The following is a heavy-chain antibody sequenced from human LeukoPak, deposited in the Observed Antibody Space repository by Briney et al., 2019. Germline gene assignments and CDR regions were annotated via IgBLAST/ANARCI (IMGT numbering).Heavy chain of an antibody. CDR3: ARENSYYDSSGYYYGSGYFDY. CDR1: GGSISSGTYY. Sequence: MASQTLSLTCSVSGGSISSGTYYWSWIRQPAGKGLEWIGRIYTSRSTNYNPSLKSRVTISVDTSKNQFSLKLSSVTAADTAMYYCARENSYYDSSGYYYGSGYFDYWGQGTLVTVSS. V-gene: IGHV4-61*02. J-gene: IGHJ4*02. D-gene: IGHD3-22*01. CDR2: IYTSRST.